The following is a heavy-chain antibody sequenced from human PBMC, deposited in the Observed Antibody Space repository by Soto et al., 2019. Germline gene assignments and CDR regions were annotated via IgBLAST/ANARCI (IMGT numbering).Heavy chain of an antibody. CDR3: ARQGRYGDYYLDH. V-gene: IGHV4-61*08. J-gene: IGHJ4*02. D-gene: IGHD4-17*01. Sequence: SETLSLTCTVSGGSIGSGGYYWSWIRQHPGKGLEWIGYIYYSGSSNYSPSLKSRVTMSVDTSKNQFSLKLSSVTAADTAVYYCARQGRYGDYYLDHWGQGTPVTCLL. CDR2: IYYSGSS. CDR1: GGSIGSGGYY.